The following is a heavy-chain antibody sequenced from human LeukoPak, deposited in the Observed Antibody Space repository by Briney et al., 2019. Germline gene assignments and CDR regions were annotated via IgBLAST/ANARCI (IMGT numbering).Heavy chain of an antibody. V-gene: IGHV3-66*01. J-gene: IGHJ4*02. CDR3: VRDRGAYYYEAGY. Sequence: GRSLRLSCAVSAFTVSSNYMNWVRQAPGKGLEWVLVIYSGGDIYYADSVKGRFTISRDNSKSTLYLQMNSLRAKDTAVYYCVRDRGAYYYEAGYWGQGTLVTVSS. CDR2: IYSGGDI. D-gene: IGHD3-22*01. CDR1: AFTVSSNY.